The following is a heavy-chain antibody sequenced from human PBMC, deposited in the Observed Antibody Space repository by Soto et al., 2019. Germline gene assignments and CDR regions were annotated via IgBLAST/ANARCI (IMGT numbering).Heavy chain of an antibody. D-gene: IGHD3-16*01. CDR3: AKGHWGGPTCGGFFYSLDV. Sequence: EVQLLESGGGLMQPGGSLRLSCVASGFTFRNYDMTWVRQAPGKGLEWVAAVGGNGRYTFYPDSMKGRFAISRDNSKNTLYLQMSGRRAEDTAVYFCAKGHWGGPTCGGFFYSLDVWGKGTMVTVSS. J-gene: IGHJ6*03. CDR1: GFTFRNYD. V-gene: IGHV3-23*01. CDR2: VGGNGRYT.